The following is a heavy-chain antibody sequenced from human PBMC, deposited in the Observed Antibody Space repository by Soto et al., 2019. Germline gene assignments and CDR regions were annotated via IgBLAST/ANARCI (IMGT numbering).Heavy chain of an antibody. J-gene: IGHJ4*02. CDR1: GGTFSSYT. Sequence: QVQLVQSGAEVKKPGSSVKVSCKASGGTFSSYTISWVRQAPGQGLEWMGSIIPILGIANYAQKFQGRVKITADKSTSTACMELSSLRSADTAVYYCASQYQPLNVSSFDYWGQGTLVTVSS. CDR3: ASQYQPLNVSSFDY. D-gene: IGHD2-2*01. V-gene: IGHV1-69*02. CDR2: IIPILGIA.